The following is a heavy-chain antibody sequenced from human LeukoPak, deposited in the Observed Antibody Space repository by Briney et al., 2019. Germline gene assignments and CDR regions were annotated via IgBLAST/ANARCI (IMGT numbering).Heavy chain of an antibody. CDR3: AKGGFGDLDY. V-gene: IGHV3-23*01. Sequence: PGGSLRLSCAAAGFTFSSYAMNWVRQAPGKGLEWVSISGSGGDTYYADSVKGRFTISRDNSKNTLYLQMNSLRAEDTAVYYCAKGGFGDLDYWGQGTLVTVSS. J-gene: IGHJ4*02. D-gene: IGHD3-10*01. CDR1: GFTFSSYA. CDR2: ISGSGGDT.